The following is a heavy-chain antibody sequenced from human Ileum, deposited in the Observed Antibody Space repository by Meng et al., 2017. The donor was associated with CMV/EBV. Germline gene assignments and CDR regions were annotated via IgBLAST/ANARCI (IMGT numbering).Heavy chain of an antibody. D-gene: IGHD6-25*01. CDR3: AREDMSTPSAADS. V-gene: IGHV1-2*02. CDR1: GYTFTNCD. J-gene: IGHJ4*02. CDR2: IDPNSGDT. Sequence: KATGYTFTNCDIHWVRQAPGQGLEWVGWIDPNSGDTNYAQKFQGRVTMTRDTSITTAHMELTSLTSDDTALYYCAREDMSTPSAADSWGQGTLVTVSS.